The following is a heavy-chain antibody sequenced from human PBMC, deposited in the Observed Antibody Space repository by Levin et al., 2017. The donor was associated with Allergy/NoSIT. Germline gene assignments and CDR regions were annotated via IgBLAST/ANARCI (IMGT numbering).Heavy chain of an antibody. CDR1: GFTFSNAW. V-gene: IGHV3-15*01. J-gene: IGHJ6*03. CDR3: TTTGVDLCGGDCQTGGDYYYYMDV. CDR2: IKSKTDGGTT. D-gene: IGHD2-21*01. Sequence: GGSLRLSCAASGFTFSNAWMSWVRQAPGKGLEWVGRIKSKTDGGTTDYAAPVKGRFTISRDDSKNTLYLQMNSLKTEDTAVYYCTTTGVDLCGGDCQTGGDYYYYMDVWGKGTTVTVSS.